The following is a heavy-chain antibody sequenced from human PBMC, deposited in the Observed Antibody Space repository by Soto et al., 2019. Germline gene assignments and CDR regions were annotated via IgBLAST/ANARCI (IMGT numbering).Heavy chain of an antibody. CDR2: LYDVDGS. CDR1: GLTISGKKY. J-gene: IGHJ4*02. D-gene: IGHD5-12*01. V-gene: IGHV3-53*01. CDR3: AKGAEMPTIPFDY. Sequence: DVQLVESGGGLIQPGESLRLSCAAFGLTISGKKYVAWVRQAPGKGLEWVSGLYDVDGSFYADSVRGRFTTSSDSSKTTVYLQMNDLRAEDTAIYFCAKGAEMPTIPFDYWGQGAQVTVSS.